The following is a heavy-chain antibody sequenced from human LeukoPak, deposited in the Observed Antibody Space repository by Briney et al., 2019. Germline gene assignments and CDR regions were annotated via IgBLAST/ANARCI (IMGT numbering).Heavy chain of an antibody. J-gene: IGHJ5*02. CDR2: INPDGTKT. Sequence: AGGSLRLSCAASGFTFTRFWLTWVRQSPGKGLEWVANINPDGTKTTYVDSVEGRFAISRDNAKNSVFLLMTSLRAEDTAMYYCATAPASVDSSLGQGTLVAVSS. D-gene: IGHD3-3*01. V-gene: IGHV3-7*01. CDR1: GFTFTRFW. CDR3: ATAPASVDSS.